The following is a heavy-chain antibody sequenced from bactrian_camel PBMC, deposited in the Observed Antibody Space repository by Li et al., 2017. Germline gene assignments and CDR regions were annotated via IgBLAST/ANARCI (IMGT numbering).Heavy chain of an antibody. J-gene: IGHJ4*01. D-gene: IGHD2*01. CDR1: GFTFSSHA. CDR2: IDSVLGRT. CDR3: AKDLHGSSYYGQAEYHS. V-gene: IGHV3S42*01. Sequence: QLVESGGGLVRPGGSLRLSCAASGFTFSSHAMNWVRQAPGKGLEWVSTIDSVLGRTAYADSVKGRFTISGDDAKNTLHLQLNSLKAEDTALYYCAKDLHGSSYYGQAEYHSWGQGTQVTVS.